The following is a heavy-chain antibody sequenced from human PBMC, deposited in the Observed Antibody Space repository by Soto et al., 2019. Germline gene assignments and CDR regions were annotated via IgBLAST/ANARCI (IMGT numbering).Heavy chain of an antibody. CDR1: GYTFTSYD. Sequence: GASVKVSCKASGYTFTSYDIYWVRQATGQGLEWMGWMNPNTSNSAYAQKFQGRVTVTSDTSINTVHMELSSLRSEDTAVYYCARRAETNGWNGFGADKYYFDFWGQGTLVTVS. D-gene: IGHD1-1*01. CDR3: ARRAETNGWNGFGADKYYFDF. V-gene: IGHV1-8*01. CDR2: MNPNTSNS. J-gene: IGHJ4*02.